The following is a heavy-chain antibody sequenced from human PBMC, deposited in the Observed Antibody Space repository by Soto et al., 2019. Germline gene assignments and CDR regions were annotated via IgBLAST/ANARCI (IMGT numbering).Heavy chain of an antibody. D-gene: IGHD5-18*01. CDR2: IYTSGST. Sequence: ETLSLTCTVSGGSISSYYWSWIRHPAVKGLEWIGRIYTSGSTNYNPSLKSRVTMSVDTSKNQFSLKLSSVTAADTAVYYCASLYSYGSTDYYYGMDVWGQGTTITV. CDR1: GGSISSYY. V-gene: IGHV4-4*07. CDR3: ASLYSYGSTDYYYGMDV. J-gene: IGHJ6*02.